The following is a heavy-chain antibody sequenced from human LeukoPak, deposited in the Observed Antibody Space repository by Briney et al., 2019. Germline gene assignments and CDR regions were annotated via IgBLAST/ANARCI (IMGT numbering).Heavy chain of an antibody. J-gene: IGHJ4*02. CDR3: AKYYYDSSGYYSFDY. CDR1: GYTFTSFG. D-gene: IGHD3-22*01. Sequence: GASVKVSCKASGYTFTSFGISWVRQAPGQGLEWMGWISAYNGNTNYAQKLQGRVTMTTDTSTNTAYVELRSLRSDDTAVYYCAKYYYDSSGYYSFDYWGQGTLVTVSS. V-gene: IGHV1-18*01. CDR2: ISAYNGNT.